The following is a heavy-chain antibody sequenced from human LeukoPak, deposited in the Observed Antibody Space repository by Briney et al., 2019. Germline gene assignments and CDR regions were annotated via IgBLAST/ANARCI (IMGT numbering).Heavy chain of an antibody. J-gene: IGHJ4*02. Sequence: GGSLRLSCAASGFTFSSYGMHWVRQAPGKGLEWVSFIYSDNTHYSDSVKGRFTISRDNSKNTLYLQMNSLRAEDTAVYYCARRAGAYSHPYDHWGQGTLVTVSS. D-gene: IGHD4/OR15-4a*01. CDR2: IYSDNT. CDR1: GFTFSSYG. V-gene: IGHV3-53*01. CDR3: ARRAGAYSHPYDH.